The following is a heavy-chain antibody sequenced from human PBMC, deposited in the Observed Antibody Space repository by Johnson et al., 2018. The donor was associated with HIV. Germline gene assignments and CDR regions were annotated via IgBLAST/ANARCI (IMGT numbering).Heavy chain of an antibody. D-gene: IGHD6-19*01. CDR3: ARAGAVGFDAFDI. CDR1: GFTFSTYW. V-gene: IGHV3-74*02. J-gene: IGHJ3*02. Sequence: VQLVESGGGVVQPGRSLRLSCAASGFTFSTYWMHWVRQAPGKGLVWVSRITSDGRSTNYADSVKGRFTISRDNAKNTLYLQMNSLRAEDTAVYYCARAGAVGFDAFDIWGQGTMVTVSS. CDR2: ITSDGRST.